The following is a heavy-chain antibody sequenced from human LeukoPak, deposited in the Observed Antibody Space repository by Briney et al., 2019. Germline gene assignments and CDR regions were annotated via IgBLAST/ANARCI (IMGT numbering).Heavy chain of an antibody. CDR3: VRLSAARSFDY. J-gene: IGHJ4*02. Sequence: GESLKISCKGSGYSFTNSWIGWVHQMPGKGLEWMGIIYPGDSDTRYSPSFQGQVTISADKSISTAYLQWSSLKASDTAMYYCVRLSAARSFDYWGQGTLVTVSS. V-gene: IGHV5-51*07. CDR2: IYPGDSDT. CDR1: GYSFTNSW. D-gene: IGHD6-6*01.